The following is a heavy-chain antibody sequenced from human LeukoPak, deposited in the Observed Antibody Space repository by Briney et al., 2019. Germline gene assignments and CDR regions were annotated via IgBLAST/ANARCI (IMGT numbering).Heavy chain of an antibody. V-gene: IGHV3-23*01. Sequence: GGSLRLSCATSGFTFSNYAMSWVRQAPGKGLEWVSAISGSGGSTYYADSVKGRFTISRDNSKNTLYLQMNSLRAEDTAVYYCARFELGQLGETHFDYWGQGTLVTVSS. CDR2: ISGSGGST. CDR3: ARFELGQLGETHFDY. CDR1: GFTFSNYA. J-gene: IGHJ4*02. D-gene: IGHD6-6*01.